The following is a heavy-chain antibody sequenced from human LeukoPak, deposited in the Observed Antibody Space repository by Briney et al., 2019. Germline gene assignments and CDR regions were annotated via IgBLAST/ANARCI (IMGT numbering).Heavy chain of an antibody. CDR1: GYTFTSYY. D-gene: IGHD3-22*01. Sequence: ASVTVCCKASGYTFTSYYLHWVRQAPGQGLEWMGWINPNSGGTNYAQKFQGRVTMTRDTSISTAYMELSRLRSDDTAEYYCARALYYDSSGYYSSSYYYFQHWGQGTLVTVSS. CDR3: ARALYYDSSGYYSSSYYYFQH. J-gene: IGHJ1*01. CDR2: INPNSGGT. V-gene: IGHV1-2*02.